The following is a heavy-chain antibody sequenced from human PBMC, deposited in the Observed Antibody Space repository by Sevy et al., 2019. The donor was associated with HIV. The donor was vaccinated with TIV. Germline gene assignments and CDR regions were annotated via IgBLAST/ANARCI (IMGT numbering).Heavy chain of an antibody. CDR3: ARDGTFIWFGELLSY. Sequence: ASVKVSCKASGYTFTSYGISWVRQAPGQGLEWMGWISAYNGNTNYAQKLQGRVTMTTDTSTSTAYMELRSLRSDDTDVYYCARDGTFIWFGELLSYWGQGTLVTVSS. J-gene: IGHJ4*02. V-gene: IGHV1-18*01. D-gene: IGHD3-10*01. CDR1: GYTFTSYG. CDR2: ISAYNGNT.